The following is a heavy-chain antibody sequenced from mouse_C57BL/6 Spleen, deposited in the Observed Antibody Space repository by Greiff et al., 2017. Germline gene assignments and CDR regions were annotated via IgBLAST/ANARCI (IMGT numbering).Heavy chain of an antibody. D-gene: IGHD1-1*01. V-gene: IGHV1-26*01. CDR1: GYTFTDYY. J-gene: IGHJ4*01. Sequence: EVQLQQSGPELVKPGASVKISCKASGYTFTDYYMNWVKQSHGKSLEWIGDINPNNGGTSYNQKFKGKATLTVDKSSSTAYMELRSLTSEDSAVYYCAPLYYGSPLYAMDYWGQGTSVTVSS. CDR3: APLYYGSPLYAMDY. CDR2: INPNNGGT.